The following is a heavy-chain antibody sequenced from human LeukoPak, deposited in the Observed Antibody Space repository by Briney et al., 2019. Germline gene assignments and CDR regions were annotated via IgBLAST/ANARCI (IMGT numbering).Heavy chain of an antibody. CDR2: INWNGGST. J-gene: IGHJ4*02. CDR3: ARGIGTRMKTAMQD. Sequence: GGSLRLSCAASGFTFDDYGMSWVRQAPGKGLECVSGINWNGGSTGYADSVKGRFTISRDNAKNSLYLQMNSLRVEDTALYYCARGIGTRMKTAMQDWGQGTLVTVSS. D-gene: IGHD5-18*01. V-gene: IGHV3-20*04. CDR1: GFTFDDYG.